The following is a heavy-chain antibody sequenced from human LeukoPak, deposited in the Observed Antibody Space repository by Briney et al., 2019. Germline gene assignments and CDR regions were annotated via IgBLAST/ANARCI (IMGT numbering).Heavy chain of an antibody. J-gene: IGHJ6*02. V-gene: IGHV3-74*01. D-gene: IGHD2-15*01. CDR2: INSDGSST. CDR3: ARELALAATLFVVGQWLPHAWYYYYGMDV. CDR1: GFTFSSYW. Sequence: PGGSLRLSCAASGFTFSSYWMHWVRQAPGKGLVWVSRINSDGSSTIYADSVKGRFTISRDNAKNTLYLQMNSLRAEDTAVYYCARELALAATLFVVGQWLPHAWYYYYGMDVWGQGTTVTVSS.